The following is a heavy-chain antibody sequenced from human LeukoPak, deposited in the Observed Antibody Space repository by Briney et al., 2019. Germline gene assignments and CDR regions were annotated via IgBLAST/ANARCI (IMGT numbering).Heavy chain of an antibody. CDR3: ASRSLTMVRGVSRFDY. D-gene: IGHD3-10*01. J-gene: IGHJ4*02. V-gene: IGHV3-23*01. CDR2: ISNSDYST. Sequence: GGSLRLSCAASGFTFSSYAMSWVRQAPGKGLEWVSTISNSDYSTYYTDSVKGRFTISRDNSKNTLYLQMNSLRAEDTAVYYCASRSLTMVRGVSRFDYWGQGTLVTVSS. CDR1: GFTFSSYA.